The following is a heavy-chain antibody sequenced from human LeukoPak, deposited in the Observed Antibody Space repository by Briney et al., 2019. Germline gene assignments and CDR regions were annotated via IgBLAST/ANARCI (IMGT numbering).Heavy chain of an antibody. Sequence: SVKVSCKASGYTFTGYYMHWVRQAPGQGLEWMGRIIPILGLANYAQKFQGRVTITADKSTSTAYMELSSLRSEDTAVYYCARDRRTVVGTAYYYYYYGMDVWGQGTTVTVSS. CDR2: IIPILGLA. D-gene: IGHD6-13*01. CDR3: ARDRRTVVGTAYYYYYYGMDV. V-gene: IGHV1-69*04. J-gene: IGHJ6*02. CDR1: GYTFTGYY.